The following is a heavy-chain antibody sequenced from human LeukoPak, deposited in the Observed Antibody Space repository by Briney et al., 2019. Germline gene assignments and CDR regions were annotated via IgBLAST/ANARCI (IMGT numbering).Heavy chain of an antibody. CDR3: TRDAVVVPAAGVNWFDP. D-gene: IGHD2-2*01. Sequence: PGGSLRLSCAASGFTFSGSAMHWVPQPSGKGLEWVARIRSKANSYATAYAASVKGRFTISRDDSKNTAYLQMNSLKTEDTAVYYCTRDAVVVPAAGVNWFDPWGQGTLVTVSS. J-gene: IGHJ5*02. CDR1: GFTFSGSA. CDR2: IRSKANSYAT. V-gene: IGHV3-73*01.